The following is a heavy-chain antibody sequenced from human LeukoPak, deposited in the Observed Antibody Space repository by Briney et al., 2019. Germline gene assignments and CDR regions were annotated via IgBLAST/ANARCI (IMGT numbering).Heavy chain of an antibody. D-gene: IGHD3-3*01. CDR2: INRSGST. CDR1: GGSLSYYY. V-gene: IGHV4-34*01. J-gene: IGHJ4*02. CDR3: ARSLGHYYDFWSGYYYPD. Sequence: SETLSLTCAVYGGSLSYYYWSWIRQSPEKGLEWIGEINRSGSTNYNPSLKSRVSISVDTSKNQFSLKLSSVTAADTAVYYCARSLGHYYDFWSGYYYPDWGQGTLVTVSS.